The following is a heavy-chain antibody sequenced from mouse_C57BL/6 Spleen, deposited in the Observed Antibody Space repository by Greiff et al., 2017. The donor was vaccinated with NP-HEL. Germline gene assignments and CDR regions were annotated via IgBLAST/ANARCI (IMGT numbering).Heavy chain of an antibody. CDR2: IYPGSGST. D-gene: IGHD2-5*01. CDR3: ARRTYYSNSYFDV. Sequence: VQLQQPGAELVKPGASVKMSCKASGYTFTSYWITWVKQRPGQGLEWIGDIYPGSGSTNYNEKFKSKATLTVDTSSSTAYMQLSSLTSEDSAVYYCARRTYYSNSYFDVWGTGTTVTVSS. V-gene: IGHV1-55*01. J-gene: IGHJ1*03. CDR1: GYTFTSYW.